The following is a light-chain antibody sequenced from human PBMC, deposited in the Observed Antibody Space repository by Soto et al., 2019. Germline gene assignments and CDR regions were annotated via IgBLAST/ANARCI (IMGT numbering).Light chain of an antibody. V-gene: IGKV3-11*01. Sequence: VLTQSPATLSLSPGERATLSCRASLSVNSYLAWYQQKPGQAPRLLIYDASNRAAGIPARFSGSGSGTDFTLTISSLEPEDFAIYYCQQRQYWPPITLGQGTRLEI. CDR1: LSVNSY. CDR2: DAS. J-gene: IGKJ5*01. CDR3: QQRQYWPPIT.